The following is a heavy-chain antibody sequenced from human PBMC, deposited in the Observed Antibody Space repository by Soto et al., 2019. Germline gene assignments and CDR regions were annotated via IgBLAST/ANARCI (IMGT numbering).Heavy chain of an antibody. V-gene: IGHV3-48*01. Sequence: GGSLRLSCAASGVSFSTYAMNWVRQAPGKGLEWVSYISSGSSTIYYAESVKGRFTISRDNAKKSLFLQMNSLKAEDTAVYYCAVDFYYMDVWGKGTTVTVSS. J-gene: IGHJ6*03. CDR1: GVSFSTYA. CDR2: ISSGSSTI. CDR3: AVDFYYMDV.